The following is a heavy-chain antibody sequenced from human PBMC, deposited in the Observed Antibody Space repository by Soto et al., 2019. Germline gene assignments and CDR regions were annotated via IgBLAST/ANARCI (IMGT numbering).Heavy chain of an antibody. CDR3: AREFYYDSSGTPLDI. CDR1: CGSISSGGYY. J-gene: IGHJ3*02. Sequence: PSETLSLTCTFSCGSISSGGYYWSWIRQHPGKGLEWIGYIYYSGSTYYNPSLKSRVTISVDTSKNQFSLKLSSVTAADTAVYYCAREFYYDSSGTPLDIWGQGTMVTVSS. V-gene: IGHV4-31*03. CDR2: IYYSGST. D-gene: IGHD3-22*01.